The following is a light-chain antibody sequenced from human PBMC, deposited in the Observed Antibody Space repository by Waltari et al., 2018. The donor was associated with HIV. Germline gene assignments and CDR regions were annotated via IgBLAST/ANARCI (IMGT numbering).Light chain of an antibody. CDR3: CSYTGYNDFL. CDR1: SSDVGGYNY. V-gene: IGLV2-8*01. J-gene: IGLJ3*02. Sequence: ALTQPPSASGSPGQSVTISCTGTSSDVGGYNYVSWYQQHPGKAPKLIIFEVTKRPSGVPNRFSGSKSGNTASLTVSGLQADDEADYYCCSYTGYNDFLFGAGTKLTVL. CDR2: EVT.